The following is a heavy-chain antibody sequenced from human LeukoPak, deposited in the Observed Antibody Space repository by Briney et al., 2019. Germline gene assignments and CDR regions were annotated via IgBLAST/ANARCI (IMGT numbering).Heavy chain of an antibody. J-gene: IGHJ3*02. CDR3: ARYVRIGGAAARRAAFDI. CDR2: IYYSGST. D-gene: IGHD6-6*01. Sequence: SETLSLTCTVSGGSISSSSYYWGWIRQPPGKGLEWIGSIYYSGSTYYNPSLKSRVTISVDTSKNQFSLKLSSVTAADTAVYYCARYVRIGGAAARRAAFDIWGQGTMVTVSS. V-gene: IGHV4-39*01. CDR1: GGSISSSSYY.